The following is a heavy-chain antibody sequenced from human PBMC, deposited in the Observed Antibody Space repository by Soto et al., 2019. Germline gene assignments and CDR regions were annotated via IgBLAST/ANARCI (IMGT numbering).Heavy chain of an antibody. CDR2: ISYDGSNK. CDR1: GFTFSSYG. J-gene: IGHJ5*02. CDR3: AKGVWFDP. V-gene: IGHV3-30*18. Sequence: LRLSCAASGFTFSSYGMHWVRQAPGKGLEWVAVISYDGSNKYYADSVKGRFTISRDNSKNTLYLQMNSLRAEDTAVYYCAKGVWFDPWGQGTLVTVSS.